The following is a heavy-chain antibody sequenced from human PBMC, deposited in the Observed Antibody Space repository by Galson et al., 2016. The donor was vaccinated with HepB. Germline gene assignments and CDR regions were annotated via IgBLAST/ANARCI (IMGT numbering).Heavy chain of an antibody. J-gene: IGHJ4*02. D-gene: IGHD3-16*01. CDR1: GFTFSTYA. Sequence: SLRLSCAASGFTFSTYAMSWVRQAPGKRLEWVSAISGRDSGTYHADSVKGRFTISRDNSKNTLYLQMDSLRPEDTAVYYCARVGFGRSYGQGFDYWGQGTLVIVSS. CDR3: ARVGFGRSYGQGFDY. V-gene: IGHV3-23*01. CDR2: ISGRDSGT.